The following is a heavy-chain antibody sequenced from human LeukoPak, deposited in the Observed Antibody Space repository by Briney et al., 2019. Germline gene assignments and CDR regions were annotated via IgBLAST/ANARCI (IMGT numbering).Heavy chain of an antibody. D-gene: IGHD2-15*01. CDR3: ARDYTVVAATVVYYYGMDV. V-gene: IGHV3-53*01. CDR1: GFAFSSNY. CDR2: IYSGGST. J-gene: IGHJ6*02. Sequence: PGGSLRLSCAASGFAFSSNYMSWVRQAPGKGLEWVSVIYSGGSTYYADSVTGRFTISRDNSKNTLYLQMNSLRAEDTAVYYCARDYTVVAATVVYYYGMDVWGQGTTVTVSS.